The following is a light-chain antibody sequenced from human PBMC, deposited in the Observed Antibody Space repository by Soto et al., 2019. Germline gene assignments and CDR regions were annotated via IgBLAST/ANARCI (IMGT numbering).Light chain of an antibody. Sequence: EIVLTQSPATLSLSRGERATLSCRASQSVNSSYLAWYQQKPGQAPRLLIYGQSNRATGIPDRFSGSGSGPDFTLTISRLEPEDFAVYYCQQYGGSPPIPFGQGTRLEIK. V-gene: IGKV3-20*01. CDR1: QSVNSSY. CDR3: QQYGGSPPIP. J-gene: IGKJ5*01. CDR2: GQS.